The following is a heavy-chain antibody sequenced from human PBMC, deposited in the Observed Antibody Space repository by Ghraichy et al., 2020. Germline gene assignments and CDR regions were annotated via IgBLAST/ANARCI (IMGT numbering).Heavy chain of an antibody. CDR1: GYPFSGHW. CDR2: IKQDGREK. CDR3: ARDDSSRYHVRAFDM. V-gene: IGHV3-7*01. J-gene: IGHJ3*02. D-gene: IGHD6-13*01. Sequence: GESLNISCTASGYPFSGHWMSWVRQAPGKGLEWVASIKQDGREKHYMDSVKGRFTMSRDNAHNSVHLHMNSLRDEDTAVYYCARDDSSRYHVRAFDMWGQGTMVTVSS.